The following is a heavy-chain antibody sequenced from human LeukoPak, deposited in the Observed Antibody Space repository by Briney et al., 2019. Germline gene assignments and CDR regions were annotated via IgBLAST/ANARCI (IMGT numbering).Heavy chain of an antibody. CDR1: GGSLSGYY. V-gene: IGHV4-34*01. CDR3: ARGALRLIQLWLRGYYYGMDV. D-gene: IGHD5-18*01. CDR2: INHSGST. Sequence: SETLSHTCAVYGGSLSGYYWSWIRQPPGKGLEWIGEINHSGSTNYNPSLKSRVTISVDTSKNQFSLKLSSVTAADTAVYYCARGALRLIQLWLRGYYYGMDVWGQGTTVTVSS. J-gene: IGHJ6*02.